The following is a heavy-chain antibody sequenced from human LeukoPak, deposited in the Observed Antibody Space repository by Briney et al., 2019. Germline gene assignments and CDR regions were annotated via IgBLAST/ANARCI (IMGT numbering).Heavy chain of an antibody. CDR1: SGSFSGYY. V-gene: IGHV4-34*01. CDR2: INHSVGT. D-gene: IGHD6-13*01. J-gene: IGHJ4*02. CDR3: ARLVGSSWYHEVLRGRDY. Sequence: SETLSLTCSVYSGSFSGYYWSWIRQPPGKGLEWIGEINHSVGTNYNPSLKSRVTMSLDTSKNQFSLKLSSVTAADTAVYYCARLVGSSWYHEVLRGRDYWGQGTLVTVSS.